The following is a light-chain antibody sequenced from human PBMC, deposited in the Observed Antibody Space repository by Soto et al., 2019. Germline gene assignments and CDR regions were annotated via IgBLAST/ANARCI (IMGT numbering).Light chain of an antibody. Sequence: EILMTQSPATLSVSPGERVTLSCRASQNIHNHMCWFLQKPGQAPRLLMYDAIPRAAGIPARLSGSWSGTDFTLTINSLQCEDFALYYCQEYDEWALSVGGGTKVDIK. CDR2: DAI. J-gene: IGKJ4*01. CDR3: QEYDEWALS. CDR1: QNIHNH. V-gene: IGKV3-15*01.